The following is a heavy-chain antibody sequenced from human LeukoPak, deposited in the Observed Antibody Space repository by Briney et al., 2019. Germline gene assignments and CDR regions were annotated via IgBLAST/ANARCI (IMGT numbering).Heavy chain of an antibody. D-gene: IGHD3-22*01. Sequence: SQTLSLTCAVSGGSISSGGYSWSWIRQPPGKGLEWIGYIYHSGSTYYNPSLKSRVTISVDRSKNQFSLKLSSVTAADTAVYYCARYYDSSGYYNWGQGTLVTVSP. CDR2: IYHSGST. V-gene: IGHV4-30-2*01. CDR1: GGSISSGGYS. CDR3: ARYYDSSGYYN. J-gene: IGHJ4*02.